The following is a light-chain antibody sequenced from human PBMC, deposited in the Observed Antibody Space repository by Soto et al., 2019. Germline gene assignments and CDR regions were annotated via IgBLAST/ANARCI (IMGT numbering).Light chain of an antibody. J-gene: IGKJ3*01. V-gene: IGKV3-15*01. Sequence: ETGVTQSPATLSVSTGERATLSCRASQSVSRSDLAWYQQKPGQAPRLLIYGASTRATGIPARFSGSGSGTEFTLTISSLQSEDFAVYYCQQYNNWPRTFGPGTKVDI. CDR2: GAS. CDR3: QQYNNWPRT. CDR1: QSVSRSD.